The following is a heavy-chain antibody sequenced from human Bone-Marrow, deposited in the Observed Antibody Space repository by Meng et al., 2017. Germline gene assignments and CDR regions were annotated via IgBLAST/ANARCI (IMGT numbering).Heavy chain of an antibody. D-gene: IGHD3-3*01. Sequence: GESLKISCAASGCTFSSFSMNWVRQAPGKGLEWVSSTSSSSSYIYYADSVKGRFTISRDNSNDTLYLQMDSLRPEDTAVYYCARELSHRLNYDFWSGSYYYYGMDVWGQGTTVTVSS. CDR3: ARELSHRLNYDFWSGSYYYYGMDV. J-gene: IGHJ6*02. CDR1: GCTFSSFS. CDR2: TSSSSSYI. V-gene: IGHV3-21*01.